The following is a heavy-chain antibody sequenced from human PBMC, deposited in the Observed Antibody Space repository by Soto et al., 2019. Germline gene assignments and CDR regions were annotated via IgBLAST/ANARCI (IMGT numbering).Heavy chain of an antibody. J-gene: IGHJ4*02. CDR1: CGSVTNSSYY. CDR2: AYYRGRS. CDR3: VSQRTTVPTQAYFDY. V-gene: IGHV4-39*01. Sequence: SETLSLTCTVSCGSVTNSSYYWGWIRQSPGKGLEWIGSAYYRGRSYSKSSVKSRVTISVDTSKNRFSLSLNSVTASDTAVYFCVSQRTTVPTQAYFDYWGPGALVTVSS. D-gene: IGHD4-17*01.